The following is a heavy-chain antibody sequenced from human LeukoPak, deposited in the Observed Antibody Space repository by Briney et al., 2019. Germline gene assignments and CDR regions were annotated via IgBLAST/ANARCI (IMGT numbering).Heavy chain of an antibody. D-gene: IGHD6-19*01. J-gene: IGHJ4*02. CDR3: ARRRGNTSGFQGYYFDY. CDR1: GGSVSSGDYY. Sequence: SETLSLTCTVSGGSVSSGDYYWSWIRQLPGKGLEWIGYIYYSGSTYYNPSLRSRLTISVDTSKNQFSLKLSSVTAADTAVYYCARRRGNTSGFQGYYFDYWGQGTLVTVSS. V-gene: IGHV4-31*03. CDR2: IYYSGST.